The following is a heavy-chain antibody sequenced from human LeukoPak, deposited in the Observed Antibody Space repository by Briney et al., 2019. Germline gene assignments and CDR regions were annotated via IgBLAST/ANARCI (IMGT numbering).Heavy chain of an antibody. CDR3: ARGDMVTTGSDY. J-gene: IGHJ4*02. D-gene: IGHD5-12*01. CDR2: IYYSGST. Sequence: SETLSLTCTVSGDSISSYFWSWIRQPPGKGLEWIGYIYYSGSTNYNPSLKSRVTISVDTSKNQFSLKLSSVTAADTAVYYCARGDMVTTGSDYWGQGTLVTVSS. V-gene: IGHV4-59*08. CDR1: GDSISSYF.